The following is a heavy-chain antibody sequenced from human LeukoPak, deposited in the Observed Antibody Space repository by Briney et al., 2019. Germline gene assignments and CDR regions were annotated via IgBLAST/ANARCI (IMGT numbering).Heavy chain of an antibody. D-gene: IGHD3-10*01. CDR3: ARRGGSPIIGGAFDI. CDR2: IYYSGSA. J-gene: IGHJ3*02. Sequence: PSETLSLTCTVSGGSITSAPYYWGWIRRPPGKGLEWIGSIYYSGSAYCNPSLKSRVTVSVDTSRNQFSLKLSSVTAADTAVYFCARRGGSPIIGGAFDIWGQGTMVTVSS. CDR1: GGSITSAPYY. V-gene: IGHV4-39*01.